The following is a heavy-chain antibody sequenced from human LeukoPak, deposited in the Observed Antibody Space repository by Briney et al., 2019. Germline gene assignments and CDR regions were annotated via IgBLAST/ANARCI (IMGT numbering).Heavy chain of an antibody. J-gene: IGHJ3*02. CDR2: IIPIFGTA. V-gene: IGHV1-69*06. CDR1: GGTFSSYA. D-gene: IGHD3-22*01. Sequence: SVKVSCKASGGTFSSYAISWVRQAPGQGLEWMGGIIPIFGTANYAQKFQGRVTITADKSTSTAYMELSSLRSEDTAVYYCAKEQYYYDSNAFDIWGQGTMVTVSS. CDR3: AKEQYYYDSNAFDI.